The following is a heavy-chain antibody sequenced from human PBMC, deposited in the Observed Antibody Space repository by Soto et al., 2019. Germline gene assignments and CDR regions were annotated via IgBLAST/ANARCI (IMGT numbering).Heavy chain of an antibody. CDR1: GGSISSYY. V-gene: IGHV4-59*01. D-gene: IGHD3-10*01. CDR3: ARGRLDRSWWFDP. J-gene: IGHJ5*02. CDR2: IYYSGST. Sequence: SETLSLTCTVSGGSISSYYWSWIRQPPGKGLEWIGYIYYSGSTNYNPSLKSRVTISVDTSKNQFSLKLSSVTAADTAVYYCARGRLDRSWWFDPWGQGTLVTVSS.